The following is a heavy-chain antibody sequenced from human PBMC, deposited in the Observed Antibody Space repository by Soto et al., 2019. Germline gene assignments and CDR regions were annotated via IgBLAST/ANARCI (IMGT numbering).Heavy chain of an antibody. Sequence: SVKVSCKASGYSFTDYHIHWVRQAPGQGLEWLGRINPKSGGTSTAQKFQGWVTMTTDTSISTASMELTRLTSDDTAIYYCARGDSTDCSNGVCSFYYNHDMDVWGQGTTVTVSS. CDR2: INPKSGGT. CDR1: GYSFTDYH. V-gene: IGHV1-2*04. J-gene: IGHJ6*02. D-gene: IGHD2-8*01. CDR3: ARGDSTDCSNGVCSFYYNHDMDV.